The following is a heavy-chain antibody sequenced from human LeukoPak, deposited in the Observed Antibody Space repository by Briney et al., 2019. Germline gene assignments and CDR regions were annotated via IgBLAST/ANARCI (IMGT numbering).Heavy chain of an antibody. CDR3: ARDIDTATYYFDY. CDR2: ISSRSNYI. V-gene: IGHV3-21*01. Sequence: GGSLRLSCEVSGFNFSTYTMNWVRQSPRKGLEWVASISSRSNYIYYAESLKGRLTISRDNAKNSLYLQMNSLRAEDTAVYYCARDIDTATYYFDYWGQGTLVTVSS. D-gene: IGHD5-18*01. J-gene: IGHJ4*02. CDR1: GFNFSTYT.